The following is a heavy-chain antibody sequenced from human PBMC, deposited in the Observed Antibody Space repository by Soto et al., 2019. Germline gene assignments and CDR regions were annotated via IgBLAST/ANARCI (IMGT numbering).Heavy chain of an antibody. CDR3: AKDVLRFLEWLAFYGMDV. Sequence: QVQLVESGGGVVQPGRSLRLSCAASGFTFSSYGMHWVRQAPGKGLEWVAVISYDGGNKYYADSVKGRFTISRDNSKNTLYLQMNSLRAEDTAVYYCAKDVLRFLEWLAFYGMDVWGQGITVTVSS. V-gene: IGHV3-30*18. CDR2: ISYDGGNK. D-gene: IGHD3-3*01. CDR1: GFTFSSYG. J-gene: IGHJ6*02.